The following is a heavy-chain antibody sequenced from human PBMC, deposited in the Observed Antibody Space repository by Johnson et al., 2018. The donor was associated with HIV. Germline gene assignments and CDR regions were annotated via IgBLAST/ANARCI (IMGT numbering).Heavy chain of an antibody. CDR1: GFIFSTFA. J-gene: IGHJ3*02. CDR2: ISYDGNNI. D-gene: IGHD3-10*02. Sequence: QVQLVESGGGVVQVGRSLRLSCAASGFIFSTFAMHWVRQAPGTGLEWVALISYDGNNIYYADSVKGRFTISRDNSKNTLYLQMNSLRAEDPAVYYCAKAGYYVSAFDIWGQGTLVTVSS. V-gene: IGHV3-30-3*01. CDR3: AKAGYYVSAFDI.